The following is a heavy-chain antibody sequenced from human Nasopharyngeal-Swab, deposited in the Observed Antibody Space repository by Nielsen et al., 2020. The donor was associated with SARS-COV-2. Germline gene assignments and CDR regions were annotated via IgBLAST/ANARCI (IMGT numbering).Heavy chain of an antibody. Sequence: WVRQAPGQRLEWMGWMNPNSGNTGYAQKFRGRVTMTRNTSISTAHMELSSLRSEDTAVYYCARRVAGSRRAFDIWGQGTMVTVSS. CDR2: MNPNSGNT. CDR3: ARRVAGSRRAFDI. J-gene: IGHJ3*02. D-gene: IGHD6-19*01. V-gene: IGHV1-8*01.